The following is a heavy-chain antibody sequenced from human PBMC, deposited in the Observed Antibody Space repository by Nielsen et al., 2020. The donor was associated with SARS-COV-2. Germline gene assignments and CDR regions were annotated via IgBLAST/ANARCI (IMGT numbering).Heavy chain of an antibody. J-gene: IGHJ6*02. CDR2: ISWNSGSI. V-gene: IGHV3-9*01. Sequence: SLKISCAASGFTFDDYAMHWVRQAPGKGLEWVSGISWNSGSIGYADSVKGRFTISRDNAKNSLYLQMNSLRAEDTALYYCAKDSIWGYSSGFSDYYGMDVWGQGTTVTVSS. CDR1: GFTFDDYA. D-gene: IGHD6-19*01. CDR3: AKDSIWGYSSGFSDYYGMDV.